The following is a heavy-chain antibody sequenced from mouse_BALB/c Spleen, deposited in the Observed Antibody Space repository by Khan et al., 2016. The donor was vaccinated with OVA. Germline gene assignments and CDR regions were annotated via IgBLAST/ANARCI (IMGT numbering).Heavy chain of an antibody. CDR3: ARRPYFSYVMVY. CDR1: GYTFTNYG. Sequence: QIQLVQSGPELKKPGETVKVSCKASGYTFTNYGMNWVRQAPGEGLKWMGWINTFTGESTYADDFKGRFAFSLETSASTAYLQINNLKNEDTATYFCARRPYFSYVMVYWGQGSSVTVSS. CDR2: INTFTGES. V-gene: IGHV9-3-1*01. D-gene: IGHD2-10*01. J-gene: IGHJ4*01.